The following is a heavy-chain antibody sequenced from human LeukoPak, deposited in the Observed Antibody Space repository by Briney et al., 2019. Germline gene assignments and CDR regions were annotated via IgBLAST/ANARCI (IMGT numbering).Heavy chain of an antibody. CDR1: GFTFSSYG. V-gene: IGHV3-33*01. D-gene: IGHD3-10*01. CDR2: IWYDGSNK. J-gene: IGHJ6*02. Sequence: AGGSLRLSCAASGFTFSSYGMHWVRQAPGRGLEWVAVIWYDGSNKYYADSVKGRFTISRDNSKNTLYLQMNSLRAEDTAVYYCVTGRVGERFNYYGMDVWGQGTTVTVSS. CDR3: VTGRVGERFNYYGMDV.